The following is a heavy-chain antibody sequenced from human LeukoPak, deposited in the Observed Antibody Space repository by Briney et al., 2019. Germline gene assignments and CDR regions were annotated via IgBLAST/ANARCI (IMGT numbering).Heavy chain of an antibody. Sequence: GASVKVSCKASGYTFTSYGISWARQAPGQGLEWMGWISAYNGNTNYAQKLQGRVTMTTDTSTSTAYMELRSLRSDDTAVYYCARVYYYHSSGFIADYWGQGTLVTVSS. V-gene: IGHV1-18*01. CDR2: ISAYNGNT. D-gene: IGHD3-22*01. J-gene: IGHJ4*02. CDR3: ARVYYYHSSGFIADY. CDR1: GYTFTSYG.